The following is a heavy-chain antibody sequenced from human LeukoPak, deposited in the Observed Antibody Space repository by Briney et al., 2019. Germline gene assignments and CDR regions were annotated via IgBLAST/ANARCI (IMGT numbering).Heavy chain of an antibody. D-gene: IGHD4-23*01. J-gene: IGHJ4*02. CDR2: IHYSGST. Sequence: SETLSLTCTVSGGSIRSDYWSWVRQPPGKGLEWIGYIHYSGSTNYNASLKSRLTMSVDMSKNQFPLKLTSVTAADTAVYYCARLGRKTTVVPPDFDCWGQGTLVTVSS. CDR3: ARLGRKTTVVPPDFDC. V-gene: IGHV4-59*01. CDR1: GGSIRSDY.